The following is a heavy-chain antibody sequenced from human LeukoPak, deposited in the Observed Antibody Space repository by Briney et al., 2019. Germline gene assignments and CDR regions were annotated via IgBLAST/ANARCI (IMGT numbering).Heavy chain of an antibody. J-gene: IGHJ5*02. Sequence: SQTLSLTCTVSGGSISSGSYYWSWIRQPAGKGLEWIGRIYTSGSTNYNPSLKSRVTISVDTSKNQFSLKLSSVTAADTAVYYCARESQDSSGYYPNWFDPWGQGTLVTVSS. CDR3: ARESQDSSGYYPNWFDP. CDR2: IYTSGST. V-gene: IGHV4-61*02. CDR1: GGSISSGSYY. D-gene: IGHD3-22*01.